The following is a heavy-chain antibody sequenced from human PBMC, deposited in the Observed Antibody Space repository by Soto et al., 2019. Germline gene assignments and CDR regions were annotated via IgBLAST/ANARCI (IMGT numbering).Heavy chain of an antibody. CDR2: ISSGSSTI. CDR3: TRSAYMDV. CDR1: GFTFISYS. V-gene: IGHV3-48*01. Sequence: GGSLILSCAASGFTFISYSMNWVRQAPGKGLEWVSYISSGSSTIYYADSVKGRFTISRDNAKNSLYLQMDSLRAEDTAVYYATRSAYMDVWGTGTTVSVSS. J-gene: IGHJ6*03. D-gene: IGHD2-2*01.